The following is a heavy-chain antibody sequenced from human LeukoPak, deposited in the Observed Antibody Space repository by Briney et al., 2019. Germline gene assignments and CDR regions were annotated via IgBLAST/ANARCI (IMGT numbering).Heavy chain of an antibody. CDR2: IRGKPNNYAT. CDR3: TSYPTTTAPY. D-gene: IGHD4-11*01. Sequence: PGGSLRLSCAASKFTFSSYGMHWVRQASGKGPEWVGQIRGKPNNYATLYSVSVKGRFTMSRDDSKNTTSLQLSSLKTDDTAVYYCTSYPTTTAPYWGQGVLVTASS. J-gene: IGHJ4*02. CDR1: KFTFSSYG. V-gene: IGHV3-73*01.